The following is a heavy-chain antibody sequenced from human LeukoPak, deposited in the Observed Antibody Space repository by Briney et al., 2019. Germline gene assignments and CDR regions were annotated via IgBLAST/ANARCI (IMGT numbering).Heavy chain of an antibody. Sequence: GGSLRLSCAASGFTVSSNYMSWVRQAPGKGLEWVSVIYSGGSTYYADSVKGRFTISRDNSKNTLYLQMNSLRAEDTAVCYCARGQDIDCYYGMDVWGQGTTVTVSS. CDR2: IYSGGST. J-gene: IGHJ6*02. CDR1: GFTVSSNY. CDR3: ARGQDIDCYYGMDV. D-gene: IGHD2-15*01. V-gene: IGHV3-53*01.